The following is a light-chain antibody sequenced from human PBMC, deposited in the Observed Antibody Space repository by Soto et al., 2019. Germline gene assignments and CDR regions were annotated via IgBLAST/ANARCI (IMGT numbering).Light chain of an antibody. CDR3: QQYGSSPRT. J-gene: IGKJ2*02. Sequence: EIVLTQSPGTLSLSPGERATLSCRASQSVSSYLAWYQQKPGQAPRLLIYGASSRATGIPDRFSGSGSGTDFTLTISGLEPEDFAVYYCQQYGSSPRTFGQGTKLEIK. CDR2: GAS. CDR1: QSVSSY. V-gene: IGKV3-20*01.